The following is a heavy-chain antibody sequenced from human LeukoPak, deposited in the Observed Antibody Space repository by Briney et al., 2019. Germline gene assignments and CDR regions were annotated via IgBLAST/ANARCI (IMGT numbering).Heavy chain of an antibody. D-gene: IGHD4-23*01. V-gene: IGHV4-4*07. CDR3: ARDPHPDYGGLDGFDI. Sequence: SETLSLTCTVSGDSIKSYYWSWVRLPAAKGLEWIGRIWPSGTTTYNPSLKSRVTVSLDTSKNQFFLTLESMTAADTAVYYCARDPHPDYGGLDGFDIWGQGTMVTVSS. J-gene: IGHJ3*02. CDR2: IWPSGTT. CDR1: GDSIKSYY.